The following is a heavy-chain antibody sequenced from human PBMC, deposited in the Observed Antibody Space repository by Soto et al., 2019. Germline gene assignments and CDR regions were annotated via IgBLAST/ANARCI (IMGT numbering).Heavy chain of an antibody. J-gene: IGHJ5*02. CDR2: IIPTFGTT. D-gene: IGHD5-18*01. CDR1: GGNFSSNG. CDR3: AGASDSTWYNWLDP. V-gene: IGHV1-69*01. Sequence: QVQLVQSGAEVKKPGSSVKVSCKAPGGNFSSNGIRWVRQAPGQALEFMGGIIPTFGTTNYAHKFRGRVTITADESTGTAYMELSSLRSDDTAVYYCAGASDSTWYNWLDPWGQGTLVTVSS.